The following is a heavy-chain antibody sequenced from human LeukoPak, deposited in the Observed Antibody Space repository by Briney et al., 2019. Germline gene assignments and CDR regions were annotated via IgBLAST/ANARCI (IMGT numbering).Heavy chain of an antibody. V-gene: IGHV3-11*04. D-gene: IGHD2-15*01. J-gene: IGHJ4*02. CDR2: ISSSSSTI. CDR3: ARAISGGSWEV. Sequence: GGSLRLSCAASGFTFSDYYMSWIRQAPGKGLEWISYISSSSSTIYYADSVKGRFTISRDNAKNSLHLQMNSLRAEDTAVYCCARAISGGSWEVWGQGTLVTVSS. CDR1: GFTFSDYY.